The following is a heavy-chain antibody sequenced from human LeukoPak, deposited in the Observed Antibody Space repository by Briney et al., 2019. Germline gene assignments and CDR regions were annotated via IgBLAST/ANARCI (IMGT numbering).Heavy chain of an antibody. CDR2: IYTSGGT. D-gene: IGHD6-6*01. CDR1: GDSISSYY. V-gene: IGHV4-4*09. J-gene: IGHJ4*02. Sequence: PSETLSLTCTVSGDSISSYYWSWIRQPPGRGLEWIGYIYTSGGTNYIPSLKGRVTISIDTSKNQFSLKLSSVTAADSAVYYCARLTRLSTSPDRYYLDYWGQGTLVTVSS. CDR3: ARLTRLSTSPDRYYLDY.